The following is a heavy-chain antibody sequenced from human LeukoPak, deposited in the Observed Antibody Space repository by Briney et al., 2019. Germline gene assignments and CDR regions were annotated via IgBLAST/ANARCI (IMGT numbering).Heavy chain of an antibody. CDR2: IFRTGST. D-gene: IGHD5-12*01. Sequence: SETLSLTCTVSGVSIGTSSYYWGWIRQPPGKGLEWIGSIFRTGSTYYNPSLKSRVIISVDVSKNQFSLKLTSVTAADTAMYYCAREIVAHAGLPDWGQGTLVTVSS. J-gene: IGHJ4*02. CDR3: AREIVAHAGLPD. CDR1: GVSIGTSSYY. V-gene: IGHV4-39*07.